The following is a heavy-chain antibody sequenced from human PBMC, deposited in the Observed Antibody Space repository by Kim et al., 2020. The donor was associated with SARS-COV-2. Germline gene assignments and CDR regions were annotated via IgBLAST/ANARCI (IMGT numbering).Heavy chain of an antibody. CDR2: IYYSGST. J-gene: IGHJ4*02. CDR1: GGSISSSSYY. V-gene: IGHV4-39*01. D-gene: IGHD1-26*01. CDR3: ARQSGGVRGSYQVRDPSADY. Sequence: SETLSLTCTVSGGSISSSSYYWGWIRQPPVKGLEWIGSIYYSGSTYYNPSLKSRVTISVDTSKNQFSLKLSSVTAADTAVYYCARQSGGVRGSYQVRDPSADYWGQGTLVTVSS.